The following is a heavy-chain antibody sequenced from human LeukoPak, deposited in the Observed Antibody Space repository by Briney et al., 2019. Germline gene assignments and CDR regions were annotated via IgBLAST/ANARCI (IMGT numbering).Heavy chain of an antibody. CDR2: INHSGST. Sequence: SETLSLTCAVYGGSFSGYYWSWLRQPPGKGLEWIGEINHSGSTNYNPSLKSRVTISVDTSKNQFSLKLSSVTAADTAVYYCARGGYVGYCSSTSCSRAHDYWGQGTLVTVSS. CDR1: GGSFSGYY. D-gene: IGHD2-2*01. V-gene: IGHV4-34*01. J-gene: IGHJ4*02. CDR3: ARGGYVGYCSSTSCSRAHDY.